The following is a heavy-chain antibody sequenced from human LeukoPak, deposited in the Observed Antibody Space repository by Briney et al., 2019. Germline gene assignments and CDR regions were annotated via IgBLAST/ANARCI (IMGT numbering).Heavy chain of an antibody. Sequence: SQTLSLTCVVSGGSISRGSYYWNWIRQPAGKGLEWMGRIYNSGSTNYNPSLKGRVTISVDTSKNQFSLKLSSVTAADTAVYYCARGVVGAINWFDPWGQGTLVTVSS. V-gene: IGHV4-61*02. CDR3: ARGVVGAINWFDP. CDR1: GGSISRGSYY. J-gene: IGHJ5*02. CDR2: IYNSGST. D-gene: IGHD1-26*01.